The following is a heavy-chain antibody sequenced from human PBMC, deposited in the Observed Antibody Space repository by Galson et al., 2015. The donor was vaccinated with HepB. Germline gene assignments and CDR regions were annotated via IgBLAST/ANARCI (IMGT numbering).Heavy chain of an antibody. D-gene: IGHD1-26*01. CDR1: GYTFTIYA. CDR2: IDAGNGNT. J-gene: IGHJ4*02. Sequence: SVKVSCKASGYTFTIYAMHWVRQAPGQRLERVGLIDAGNGNTEYSQMFQDRVTITRDTSASIVYMDLSSLRSEDTAVYYCARPLGGGATLGFDYWGQGTLVTVSS. V-gene: IGHV1-3*01. CDR3: ARPLGGGATLGFDY.